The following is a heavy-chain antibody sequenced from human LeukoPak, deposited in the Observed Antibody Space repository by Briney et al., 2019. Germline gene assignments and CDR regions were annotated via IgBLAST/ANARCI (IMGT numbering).Heavy chain of an antibody. D-gene: IGHD3-10*01. V-gene: IGHV4-30-2*01. CDR1: GGSISSGGYY. CDR2: IYHSGST. J-gene: IGHJ4*02. Sequence: PSETLSLTCTVSGGSISSGGYYWSWIRQPPGKGLEWIGYIYHSGSTYYNPSLKSRVTISVDRSKNQFSLKLSSVTAADTAVYYCARDGGYGSGSYYFESWGQGTLVTVSS. CDR3: ARDGGYGSGSYYFES.